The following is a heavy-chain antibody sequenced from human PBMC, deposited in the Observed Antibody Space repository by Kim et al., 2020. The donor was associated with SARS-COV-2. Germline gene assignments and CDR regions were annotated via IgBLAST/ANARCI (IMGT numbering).Heavy chain of an antibody. CDR2: IIPILGIT. Sequence: SVKVSCKASGGTFSSYAINWVRQAPGQGLEWMGRIIPILGITNYAQKFQGRVTIIADKSTSTAYMELSSLRSEDTAVYYCARASFFYDSSGYHFDYWGQGTLVTVSS. CDR1: GGTFSSYA. D-gene: IGHD3-22*01. CDR3: ARASFFYDSSGYHFDY. J-gene: IGHJ4*02. V-gene: IGHV1-69*04.